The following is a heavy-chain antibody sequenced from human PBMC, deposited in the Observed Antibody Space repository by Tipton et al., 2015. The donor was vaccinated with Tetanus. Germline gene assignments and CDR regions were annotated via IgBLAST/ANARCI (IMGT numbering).Heavy chain of an antibody. CDR3: ARAPGDTDFWSGNPIWFDT. J-gene: IGHJ5*02. Sequence: QVQLVQSGAEVKKPGASVIVSCKASGYTFTGYYIHWVRQAPGQGLEWMGRMNSNTGDTYSAQNFQGRVTMTRDTSITTAYMELSSLTSDDTAVYFCARAPGDTDFWSGNPIWFDTWGQGTLVTVSS. V-gene: IGHV1-2*06. D-gene: IGHD3-3*01. CDR2: MNSNTGDT. CDR1: GYTFTGYY.